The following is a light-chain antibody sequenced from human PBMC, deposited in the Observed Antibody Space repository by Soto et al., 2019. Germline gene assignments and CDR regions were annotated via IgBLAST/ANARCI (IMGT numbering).Light chain of an antibody. J-gene: IGKJ4*01. CDR2: DAS. CDR1: QSVSSY. V-gene: IGKV3-11*01. CDR3: QQRSNWPLS. Sequence: EIVLTQSPATLSLSPGERATLSCRASQSVSSYLAWYQQTPGQAPRLLIYDASNRATGIPARFSGSGSGTDFTLTISSLEPEDFAVYYCQQRSNWPLSFVGGTKAEIK.